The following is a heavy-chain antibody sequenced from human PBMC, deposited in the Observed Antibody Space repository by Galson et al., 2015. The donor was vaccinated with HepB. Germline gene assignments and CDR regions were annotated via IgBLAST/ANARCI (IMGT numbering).Heavy chain of an antibody. CDR2: IGHRGGAI. CDR3: ARAPGYCSSTSCRDY. D-gene: IGHD2-2*01. Sequence: SLRLSCAASGLSFSTSAMSWVRQAPGERLEWVSTIGHRGGAIFYADSVKGRFTISRDNAKNSLYLQMNSLRDEDTAVYYCARAPGYCSSTSCRDYWGQGTLVTVSS. V-gene: IGHV3-48*02. CDR1: GLSFSTSA. J-gene: IGHJ4*02.